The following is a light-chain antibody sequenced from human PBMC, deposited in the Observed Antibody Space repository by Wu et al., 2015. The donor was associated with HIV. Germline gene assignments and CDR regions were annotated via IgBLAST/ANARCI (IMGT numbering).Light chain of an antibody. CDR1: QSVSSVY. CDR3: QQYGVTTWT. Sequence: IVLTQSPATLSLSPGERAILSCTASQSVSSVYLAWYQQKPGQAPRLLVYGTSRRATGIPDRFSGSGSGTDFTLTISRLEPEDFGLYYCQQYGVTTWTFGQGTK. V-gene: IGKV3-20*01. CDR2: GTS. J-gene: IGKJ1*01.